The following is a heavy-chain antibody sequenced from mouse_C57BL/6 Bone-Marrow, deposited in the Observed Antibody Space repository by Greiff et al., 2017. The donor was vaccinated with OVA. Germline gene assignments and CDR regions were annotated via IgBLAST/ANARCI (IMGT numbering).Heavy chain of an antibody. V-gene: IGHV3-6*01. CDR2: ISYDGSN. CDR1: GYSITSGYY. J-gene: IGHJ1*03. Sequence: ESGPGLVKPSQSLSLTCSVTGYSITSGYYWNWIRQFPGNKLEWMGYISYDGSNNYNPSLKNRISITRATSKNQFFLKLNSVTTEDTATYDCARIYDGYYPSYWYCDVWGTGTTVTVSS. D-gene: IGHD2-3*01. CDR3: ARIYDGYYPSYWYCDV.